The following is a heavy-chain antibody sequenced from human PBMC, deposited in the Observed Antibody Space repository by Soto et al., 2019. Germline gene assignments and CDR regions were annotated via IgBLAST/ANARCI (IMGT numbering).Heavy chain of an antibody. D-gene: IGHD6-13*01. Sequence: GASVKVSCKASGYTFTGYYMHWVRQAPGQGLEWMGWINPNSGGTNYAQKFQGWVTMTRDTSISTAYMELSRLRSDDTAVYYCARDFVQQQLTDGMDVWGQGTTVPVSS. CDR2: INPNSGGT. V-gene: IGHV1-2*04. CDR1: GYTFTGYY. CDR3: ARDFVQQQLTDGMDV. J-gene: IGHJ6*02.